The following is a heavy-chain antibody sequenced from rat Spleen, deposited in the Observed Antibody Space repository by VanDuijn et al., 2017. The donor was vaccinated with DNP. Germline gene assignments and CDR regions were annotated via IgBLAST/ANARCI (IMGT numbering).Heavy chain of an antibody. CDR1: EFTFSRSD. CDR3: ATQYYYDGSYYYALDA. V-gene: IGHV5-19*01. CDR2: ISPSGGST. J-gene: IGHJ4*01. Sequence: EVQLVESGGGLVQPGRSLKLSCAASEFTFSRSDVAWVRQAPARGLEWVASISPSGGSTYYRDSVKGRFTISRDNAKSTLYLQMDSLRSEDTATYYCATQYYYDGSYYYALDAWGQGTSVTVSS. D-gene: IGHD1-12*02.